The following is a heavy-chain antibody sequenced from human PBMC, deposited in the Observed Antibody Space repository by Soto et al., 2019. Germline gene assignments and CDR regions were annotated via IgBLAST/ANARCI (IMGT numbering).Heavy chain of an antibody. CDR1: RDSIGSYN. D-gene: IGHD3-9*01. CDR2: IYSNGGT. J-gene: IGHJ3*02. Sequence: SETLSLTCTVSRDSIGSYNCGWLRQPPEKRLQWIGYIYSNGGTSYKPALKSRVTISADTSTKQFSLKLSSVTAADTAVYYCARGPPWMTGFDIWGQGTLVTVSS. CDR3: ARGPPWMTGFDI. V-gene: IGHV4-59*01.